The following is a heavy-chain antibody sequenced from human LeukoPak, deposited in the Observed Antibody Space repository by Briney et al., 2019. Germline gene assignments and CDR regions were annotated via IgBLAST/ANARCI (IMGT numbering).Heavy chain of an antibody. CDR2: ISSSSSYI. Sequence: GGSLRLSCAASGFTFSSYSMNWVRQAPGKGLEWVSSISSSSSYIYYADSMKGRFTISRDNAKNSLYLQMNSLRAEDTAVYYCARDQWVRGVIITPYYYYGMDVWGQGTTVTVSS. J-gene: IGHJ6*02. CDR3: ARDQWVRGVIITPYYYYGMDV. V-gene: IGHV3-21*01. CDR1: GFTFSSYS. D-gene: IGHD3-10*01.